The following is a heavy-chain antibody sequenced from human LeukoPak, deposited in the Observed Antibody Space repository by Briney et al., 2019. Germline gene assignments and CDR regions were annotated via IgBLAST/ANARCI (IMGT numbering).Heavy chain of an antibody. CDR2: ISNDGART. J-gene: IGHJ4*02. CDR3: ASGYGSGPYYKGYFDY. V-gene: IGHV3-64D*09. D-gene: IGHD3-10*01. CDR1: GFTFSSYA. Sequence: TGGSLRLSCSASGFTFSSYAMHWVGHAPGKGLEDVSAISNDGARTYYGDSVKGRFTISRDNSKNTLYLQMSSLRAEDTAVYYCASGYGSGPYYKGYFDYWGRGTLVTVSS.